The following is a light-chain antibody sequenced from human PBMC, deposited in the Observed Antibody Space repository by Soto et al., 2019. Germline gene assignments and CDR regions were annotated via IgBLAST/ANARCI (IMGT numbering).Light chain of an antibody. Sequence: DIVMTQSPDSLAVSLGERATINCKSSQSVLYSSNNKNYLAWYQHKPGQPPKLLIYWASTRESGVPDRFSGSGSGTDFTLTISSLQAEDVAVYYCQQHYNSPYTFGQGTKLEIK. J-gene: IGKJ2*01. V-gene: IGKV4-1*01. CDR1: QSVLYSSNNKNY. CDR2: WAS. CDR3: QQHYNSPYT.